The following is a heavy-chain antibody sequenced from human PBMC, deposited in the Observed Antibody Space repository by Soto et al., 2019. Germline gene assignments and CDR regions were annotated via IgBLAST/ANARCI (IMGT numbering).Heavy chain of an antibody. V-gene: IGHV4-59*01. D-gene: IGHD3-22*01. CDR3: ARDRYYYDSSGDRAFDI. CDR1: VGSISSYY. Sequence: SETLSLTCTVSVGSISSYYWSWIRQPPGKGLEWIGYIYYSGSTNYNPSLKSRVTISVDTSKNQFSLKLSSVTAADTAVYYCARDRYYYDSSGDRAFDIWGQGTMVTVSS. CDR2: IYYSGST. J-gene: IGHJ3*02.